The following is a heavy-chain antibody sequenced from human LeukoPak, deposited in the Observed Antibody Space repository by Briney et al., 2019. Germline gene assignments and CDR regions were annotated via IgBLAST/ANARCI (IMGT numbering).Heavy chain of an antibody. J-gene: IGHJ5*02. CDR1: GGSISSYY. D-gene: IGHD3-22*01. Sequence: TSETLSLTCTVSGGSISSYYWSWIRQPPGKGLEWIGYIYYSGSTNYNPSLKSRVTISVDTSKNQFSLKLSSVTAADTAVYYCARLVTYFDDSGGLYWFDPWGQGTLVIVSS. CDR3: ARLVTYFDDSGGLYWFDP. CDR2: IYYSGST. V-gene: IGHV4-59*08.